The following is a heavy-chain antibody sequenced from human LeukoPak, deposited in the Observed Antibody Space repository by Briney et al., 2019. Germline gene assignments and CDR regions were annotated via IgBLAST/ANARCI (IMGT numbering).Heavy chain of an antibody. Sequence: PSETLSLTCAVYGGSFSGYYWSWIRQPPGKGLEWIGEINHSGSTNYNPSLKSRVTISVDTSKNQFSLKLSSVTAADTAVYYCARSLLYDSHLDYWGQGTLVTVSS. CDR2: INHSGST. CDR1: GGSFSGYY. V-gene: IGHV4-34*01. CDR3: ARSLLYDSHLDY. J-gene: IGHJ4*02. D-gene: IGHD1-1*01.